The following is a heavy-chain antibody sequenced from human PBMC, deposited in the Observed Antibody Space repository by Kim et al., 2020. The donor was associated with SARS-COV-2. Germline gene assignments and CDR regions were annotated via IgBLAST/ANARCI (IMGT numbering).Heavy chain of an antibody. Sequence: SETLSLTCAVYGGSFSGYYWSWIRQPPGKGLEWIGEINHSGSTNYNPSLKSRVTISVDTSKNQFSLKLSSVTAADTAVYYCARWRGSSFYYYYYGMDVWGQGTTVTVSS. J-gene: IGHJ6*02. CDR2: INHSGST. CDR1: GGSFSGYY. V-gene: IGHV4-34*01. D-gene: IGHD6-13*01. CDR3: ARWRGSSFYYYYYGMDV.